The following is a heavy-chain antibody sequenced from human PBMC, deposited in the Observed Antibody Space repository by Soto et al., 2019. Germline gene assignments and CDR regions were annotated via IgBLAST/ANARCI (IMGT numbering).Heavy chain of an antibody. CDR3: ARHRQNVDTAMSY. Sequence: SETLSLTCTVSGGSITSGSYYWGWIRQPPGKGLEWIGSIYYSASTYYNPSLKSRVTMSVDTSKNQLTLKLSSVTAADTAVYCCARHRQNVDTAMSYWGQGTLVTVS. V-gene: IGHV4-39*01. J-gene: IGHJ4*02. CDR2: IYYSAST. D-gene: IGHD5-18*01. CDR1: GGSITSGSYY.